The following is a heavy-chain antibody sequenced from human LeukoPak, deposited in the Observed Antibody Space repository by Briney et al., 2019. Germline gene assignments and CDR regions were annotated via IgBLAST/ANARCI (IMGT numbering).Heavy chain of an antibody. CDR3: ARGLSRWSTPTSSYYCRMDV. D-gene: IGHD4-23*01. CDR2: IIPIFNTI. J-gene: IGHJ6*02. V-gene: IGHV1-69*13. Sequence: SVKVSCKASGGTLSTYSISWVRQPPGQGLEWMGGIIPIFNTINYAQRFQGRVTLTAGESTNTAYMELSSLRCEDTAVYYCARGLSRWSTPTSSYYCRMDVWGQGTTVAVSS. CDR1: GGTLSTYS.